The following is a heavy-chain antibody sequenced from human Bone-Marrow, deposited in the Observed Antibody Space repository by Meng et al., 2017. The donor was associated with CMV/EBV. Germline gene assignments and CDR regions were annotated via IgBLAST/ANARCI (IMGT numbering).Heavy chain of an antibody. J-gene: IGHJ5*02. D-gene: IGHD3-16*01. CDR2: IDHSGNS. CDR3: ARVREHTSLGNYWCDP. CDR1: GASITTTKW. V-gene: IGHV4-4*02. Sequence: SETLSLTCTVSGASITTTKWWTWVRQTPGKGLEWVGEIDHSGNSNSNPSLKSRLTLSLDTSKNYLSLTMTSVTAEDTAIYYCARVREHTSLGNYWCDPWGQGTLVTFPS.